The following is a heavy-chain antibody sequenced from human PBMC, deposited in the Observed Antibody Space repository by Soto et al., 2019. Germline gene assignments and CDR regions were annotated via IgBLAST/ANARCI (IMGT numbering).Heavy chain of an antibody. CDR1: GFTLSDYA. Sequence: PGGSLRLSCAASGFTLSDYAMNWVRQAPGKGLEWVTDISYDGRDKYYAESVKGRFTISRDNSKNTVYLQMNSLRPEDTAVYYCVSGYGSGSPSWARGLLVPGSS. CDR3: VSGYGSGSPS. CDR2: ISYDGRDK. J-gene: IGHJ5*02. D-gene: IGHD3-10*01. V-gene: IGHV3-30*04.